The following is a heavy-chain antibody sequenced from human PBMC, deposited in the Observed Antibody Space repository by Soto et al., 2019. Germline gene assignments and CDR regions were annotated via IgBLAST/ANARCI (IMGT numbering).Heavy chain of an antibody. J-gene: IGHJ6*03. CDR3: AGNDILTGSPGNYYYYMDV. CDR1: GYTFTSYG. D-gene: IGHD3-9*01. CDR2: ISAYNGNT. V-gene: IGHV1-18*01. Sequence: ASVKVSCKASGYTFTSYGISWVRQAPGQGLEWMGWISAYNGNTNYAQKLQGRVTMTTDTSTSTAYMELRSLRSDDTAVYYCAGNDILTGSPGNYYYYMDVWGKGTTVTVSS.